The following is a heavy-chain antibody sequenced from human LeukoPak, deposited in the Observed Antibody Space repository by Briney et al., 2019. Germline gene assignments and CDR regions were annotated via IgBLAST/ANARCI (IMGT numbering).Heavy chain of an antibody. Sequence: PSETLSLTCTVSGGAISSSSYYWGWIRQPPGKGLEWIGSIYYSGSTYYNPSLKSRVTMSVDTSKNQFSLKLSSVTAADTAVYYCARAPYYYDSSGYLRHYYFDYWGQGTLVTVSS. CDR2: IYYSGST. V-gene: IGHV4-39*07. CDR3: ARAPYYYDSSGYLRHYYFDY. CDR1: GGAISSSSYY. J-gene: IGHJ4*02. D-gene: IGHD3-22*01.